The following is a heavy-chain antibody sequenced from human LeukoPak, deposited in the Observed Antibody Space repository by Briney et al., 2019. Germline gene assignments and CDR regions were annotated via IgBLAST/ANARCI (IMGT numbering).Heavy chain of an antibody. D-gene: IGHD3-22*01. V-gene: IGHV4-38-2*02. J-gene: IGHJ4*02. CDR1: GYSISSGYY. Sequence: SETLSLTCTVSGYSISSGYYWGWIRQPPGKGLEWIGSIYHSGSTYYNPSLKSRVTISVDTSKNQFSLKLSSVTAADTAVYYCARVVEGSGYYDSSGYVDYWGQGTLVTVSS. CDR3: ARVVEGSGYYDSSGYVDY. CDR2: IYHSGST.